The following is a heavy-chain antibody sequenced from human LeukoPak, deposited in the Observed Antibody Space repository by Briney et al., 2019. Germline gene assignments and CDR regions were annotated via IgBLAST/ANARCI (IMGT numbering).Heavy chain of an antibody. J-gene: IGHJ4*02. CDR3: AREKVYSGYDSFDH. V-gene: IGHV1-3*01. CDR2: INAGNGNT. D-gene: IGHD5-12*01. CDR1: GFIPTSYV. Sequence: ASVKVSCKTSGFIPTSYVMHWVRQAPGQRPEWMGWINAGNGNTKYSQMFQGRVTFTRDASANTAYMALSSLRLEDTAVYYCAREKVYSGYDSFDHWGRGTLVTVSS.